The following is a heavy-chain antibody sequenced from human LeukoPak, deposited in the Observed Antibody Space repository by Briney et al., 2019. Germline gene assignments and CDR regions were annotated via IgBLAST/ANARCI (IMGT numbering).Heavy chain of an antibody. J-gene: IGHJ6*02. CDR3: AREAYHYYGMDV. Sequence: PGGSLRLSCAASGFSVSSNYMSCVRQAPGKGLEWVSVTYSGGTTYYADSVKGRFTISRDNSKSTLYLQMNSLRAEDTAVYYCAREAYHYYGMDVWGQGTTVTVSS. V-gene: IGHV3-66*01. D-gene: IGHD3-16*01. CDR2: TYSGGTT. CDR1: GFSVSSNY.